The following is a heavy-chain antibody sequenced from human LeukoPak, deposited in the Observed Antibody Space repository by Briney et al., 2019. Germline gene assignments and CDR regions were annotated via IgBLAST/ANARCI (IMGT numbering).Heavy chain of an antibody. V-gene: IGHV3-74*01. CDR1: GNYW. J-gene: IGHJ4*02. Sequence: GGSLRLSCAASGNYWMHWVRQVPGKGLVWVSHINSDGCWTSYADSVKGRFTISKDNAKNTVYLQMNSLRAEDTAVYYCVSFYETHWGRGTLVTVSS. D-gene: IGHD2/OR15-2a*01. CDR2: INSDGCWT. CDR3: VSFYETH.